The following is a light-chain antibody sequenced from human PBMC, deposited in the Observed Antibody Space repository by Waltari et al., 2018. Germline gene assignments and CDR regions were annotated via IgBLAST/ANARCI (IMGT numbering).Light chain of an antibody. V-gene: IGKV1-16*01. CDR2: SAS. J-gene: IGKJ2*03. CDR3: QQYYSYPYS. CDR1: QSFSSS. Sequence: DIQITQKTSSLSAKVGDTVTITCRASQSFSSSLAWYQQKPGKAPKLLIYSASSLQSGVPSRFSGSKSGTDFTLTISSLQPEDIASYYCQQYYSYPYSFGQGTKVEI.